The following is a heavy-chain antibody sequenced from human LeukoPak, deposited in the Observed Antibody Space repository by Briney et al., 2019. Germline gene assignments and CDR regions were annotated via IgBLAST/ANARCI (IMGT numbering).Heavy chain of an antibody. J-gene: IGHJ4*02. D-gene: IGHD3-22*01. CDR2: IYTSGST. Sequence: SQTLSLTCTVSGGSISSGSYYWSWIRQPAGKGLEWIGRIYTSGSTNYNPPLKSRVTISVDTSKNQFSLKLSSVTAADTAVYYCARGRYYYDSSGYYYDDYFDYWGQGTLVTVSS. CDR1: GGSISSGSYY. CDR3: ARGRYYYDSSGYYYDDYFDY. V-gene: IGHV4-61*02.